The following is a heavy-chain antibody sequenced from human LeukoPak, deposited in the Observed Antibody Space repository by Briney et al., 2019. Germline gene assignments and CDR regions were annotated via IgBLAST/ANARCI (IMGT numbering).Heavy chain of an antibody. D-gene: IGHD3-10*01. CDR2: INPIFGTA. V-gene: IGHV1-69*05. CDR1: GGTFSSYA. CDR3: ARGLTDYYAVDP. J-gene: IGHJ5*02. Sequence: SVKVSCKASGGTFSSYAISWVRQAPGQGGEWMGGINPIFGTANYAQKFQGRVTITTDKYTRTAYMEMSRLRYRERAMYYCARGLTDYYAVDPSGQGTLVTVSS.